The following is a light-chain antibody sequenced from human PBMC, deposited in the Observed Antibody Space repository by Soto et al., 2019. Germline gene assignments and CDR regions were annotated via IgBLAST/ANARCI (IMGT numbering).Light chain of an antibody. J-gene: IGLJ3*02. CDR1: SGSIASNY. Sequence: NFMLTHPHSVSESPGKTVIISCTRSSGSIASNYVHWYQQRPGSSPTTVLYEDNQRPSGVPDRFSGSIDSSSNSASLTISGLETEDESDYYCQSYDATNQVFGGGTKVTVL. CDR2: EDN. V-gene: IGLV6-57*01. CDR3: QSYDATNQV.